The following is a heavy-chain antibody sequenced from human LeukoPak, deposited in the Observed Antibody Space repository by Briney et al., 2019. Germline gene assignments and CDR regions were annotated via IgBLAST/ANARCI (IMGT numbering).Heavy chain of an antibody. V-gene: IGHV3-9*01. CDR3: ARDSAGNDY. CDR2: ISWNSGSI. J-gene: IGHJ4*02. CDR1: GFTFDDYA. D-gene: IGHD6-13*01. Sequence: GRSLRLSCAASGFTFDDYAMHWVRQAPGKGLEWVSGISWNSGSIGYADSVKGRFTISRDNAKNSLYLQMNSLRAEDTAMYYCARDSAGNDYWGQGTLVTVSS.